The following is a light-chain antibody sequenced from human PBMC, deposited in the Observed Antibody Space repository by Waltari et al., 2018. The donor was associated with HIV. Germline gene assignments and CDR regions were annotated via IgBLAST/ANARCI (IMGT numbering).Light chain of an antibody. CDR3: YSTDSSDSHRGV. CDR1: ALTKGS. J-gene: IGLJ1*01. CDR2: EDT. Sequence: SFELTQPPSVSVSPGQTATIACSGNALTKGSPYWYRQRSGQAPELVLYEDTKRPSVIPESFHGSRSGTTATLIINGAQAEDEGDYYCYSTDSSDSHRGVFGTGTAVYVL. V-gene: IGLV3-10*01.